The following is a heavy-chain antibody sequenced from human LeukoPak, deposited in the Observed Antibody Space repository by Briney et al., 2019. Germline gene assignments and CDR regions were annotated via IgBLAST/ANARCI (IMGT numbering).Heavy chain of an antibody. CDR3: TSRGDSSGYSYPFDY. D-gene: IGHD3-22*01. J-gene: IGHJ4*02. Sequence: GSLRLSCAASGFTFSGSAMHWVRQASGKWLEWVGRIRSKANSYATAYAASVKGRFTLSRDDSKNTAYLQMDSLKTEDTAVYYCTSRGDSSGYSYPFDYWGQGTLVTVSS. CDR1: GFTFSGSA. V-gene: IGHV3-73*01. CDR2: IRSKANSYAT.